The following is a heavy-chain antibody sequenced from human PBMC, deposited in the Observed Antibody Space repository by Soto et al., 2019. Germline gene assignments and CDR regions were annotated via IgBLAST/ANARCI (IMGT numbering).Heavy chain of an antibody. Sequence: QITLKESGPTLVKPTQTLTLTCTFSGFSLSSSGVGVGWIRQPPGKALEWLALIDWDDDKRYNPSLKTRLTITRDTSKNKLVLTMTTVAPVDTATYYWARNPIAGSTCSDPGAQGTLVTVPS. J-gene: IGHJ5*02. V-gene: IGHV2-5*02. CDR3: ARNPIAGSTCSDP. CDR2: IDWDDDK. D-gene: IGHD2-2*01. CDR1: GFSLSSSGVG.